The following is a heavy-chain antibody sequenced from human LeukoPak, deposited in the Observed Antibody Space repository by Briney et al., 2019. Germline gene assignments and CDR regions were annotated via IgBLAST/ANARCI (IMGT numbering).Heavy chain of an antibody. V-gene: IGHV3-74*01. J-gene: IGHJ4*02. Sequence: GGSLRLSCAASGFTFSSYGMHWVRQAPGKGLVWVSRIKSDGSTTTYADSVKGRFTISRDNAKNTLYLQMNSLRAEDTAVYYCARVVDTHFDYWGQGTLVTVSS. CDR2: IKSDGSTT. D-gene: IGHD5-18*01. CDR3: ARVVDTHFDY. CDR1: GFTFSSYG.